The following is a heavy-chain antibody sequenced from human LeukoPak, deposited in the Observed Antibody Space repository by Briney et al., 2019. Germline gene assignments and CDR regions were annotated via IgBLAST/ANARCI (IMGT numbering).Heavy chain of an antibody. D-gene: IGHD3-3*01. V-gene: IGHV3-30*02. CDR2: IRYDGSEK. CDR1: GFTFSSSG. J-gene: IGHJ4*02. CDR3: AARDFWSGPAFDY. Sequence: GGSLRLSCAASGFTFSSSGTHCIRQAPGKGLEWVAFIRYDGSEKYYADSVKGRFTISRDNSKNTLYLQMNSLRVEDTAVYYCAARDFWSGPAFDYWGQGTLVTVSS.